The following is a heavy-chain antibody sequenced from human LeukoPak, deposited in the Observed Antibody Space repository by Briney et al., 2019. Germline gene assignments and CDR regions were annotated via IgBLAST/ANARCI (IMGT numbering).Heavy chain of an antibody. CDR1: GFTFSNHA. J-gene: IGHJ5*02. Sequence: GGSLRLSCVASGFTFSNHAMTWVRQAPGKGLEWVSAISADAVDTFYAPSVKGRFTISRDNSKDTMYLQINSLRAEDTAIYYCAKDVWWSVSWGQGTLVTVSS. CDR3: AKDVWWSVS. CDR2: ISADAVDT. V-gene: IGHV3-23*01. D-gene: IGHD2-8*02.